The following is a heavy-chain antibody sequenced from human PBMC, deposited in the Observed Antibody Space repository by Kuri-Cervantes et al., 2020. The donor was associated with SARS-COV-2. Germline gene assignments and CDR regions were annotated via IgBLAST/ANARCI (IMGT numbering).Heavy chain of an antibody. CDR2: IGTSGDT. D-gene: IGHD3-3*01. Sequence: GGSLRLSCAASGFTFSVYDMHWVRQATGKGLEWVSAIGTSGDTYYPSSVKGRFTISRENAKNSLYLQMNSLRAEDTAVYYCARVRGNTIFGVVVSYFDYWGQGTLVTVSS. CDR3: ARVRGNTIFGVVVSYFDY. CDR1: GFTFSVYD. J-gene: IGHJ4*02. V-gene: IGHV3-13*01.